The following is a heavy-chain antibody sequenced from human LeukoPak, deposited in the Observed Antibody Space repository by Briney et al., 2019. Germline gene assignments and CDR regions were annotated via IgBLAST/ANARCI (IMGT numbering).Heavy chain of an antibody. V-gene: IGHV1-2*02. D-gene: IGHD3-10*01. J-gene: IGHJ4*02. CDR1: GYTFTGYY. CDR2: INPNSGGT. Sequence: ASVKVSCKASGYTFTGYYMHWVRQAPGQGLEWMGWINPNSGGTNYAQKFQGRVTMTRDTSISTAYMELSRLRSDDTAVYYCARDYYYGSGSSSRPGYWGQGTLVTVSS. CDR3: ARDYYYGSGSSSRPGY.